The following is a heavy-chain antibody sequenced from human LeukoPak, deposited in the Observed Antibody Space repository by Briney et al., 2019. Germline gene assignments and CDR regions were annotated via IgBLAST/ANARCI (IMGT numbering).Heavy chain of an antibody. CDR1: GFTFSSYE. Sequence: PGGSLRLSCAAYGFTFSSYEMNWVRQAPGKGLEWVSYISSSGRTIYYADSVKGRFTIPRDNAKNSLYLQMNSLRADDTAVYYCARGGSPGGYWGQGTLVTVSS. D-gene: IGHD3-10*01. CDR3: ARGGSPGGY. J-gene: IGHJ4*02. CDR2: ISSSGRTI. V-gene: IGHV3-48*03.